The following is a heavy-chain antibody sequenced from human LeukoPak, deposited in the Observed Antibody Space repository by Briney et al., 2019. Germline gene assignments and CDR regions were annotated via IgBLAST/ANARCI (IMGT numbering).Heavy chain of an antibody. CDR3: ARVEGIKGGIYSSSWPVNDAFDI. J-gene: IGHJ3*02. D-gene: IGHD6-13*01. CDR2: IYYSGST. V-gene: IGHV4-39*07. Sequence: SETLSLTCTVSGGSISSSSYYWGWIRQPPGKGLEWIGSIYYSGSTYYNPSLKSRVTISVDTSKNQFSLKLSSVTAADTAVYYCARVEGIKGGIYSSSWPVNDAFDIWGQGTMVTVSS. CDR1: GGSISSSSYY.